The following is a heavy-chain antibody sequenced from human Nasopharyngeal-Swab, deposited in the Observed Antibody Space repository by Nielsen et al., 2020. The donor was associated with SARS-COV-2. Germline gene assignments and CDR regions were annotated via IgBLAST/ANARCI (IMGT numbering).Heavy chain of an antibody. CDR2: ISWNSGSI. J-gene: IGHJ4*02. V-gene: IGHV3-9*01. Sequence: SLKISCAASGFTFDDYAMHWVRQAPGKGLEWVSGISWNSGSIGYADSVKGRFTISRDNAKNSLYLQMNSLRAEDTALYYCARDPGSSSWEYYFDYWGQGTLVTVSS. CDR3: ARDPGSSSWEYYFDY. D-gene: IGHD6-13*01. CDR1: GFTFDDYA.